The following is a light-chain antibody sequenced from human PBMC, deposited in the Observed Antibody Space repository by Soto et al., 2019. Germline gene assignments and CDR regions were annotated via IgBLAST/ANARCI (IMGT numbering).Light chain of an antibody. CDR1: QSISSW. J-gene: IGKJ1*01. CDR3: QQCSSYPWM. CDR2: KAS. Sequence: DIQMTQSPSTLSASVGDRVTITCRASQSISSWLAWYQQKPGKAPKLLIYKASSLQSGVPSRFSGSGSGTEFTLTISSLQPDDFAAYYCQQCSSYPWMFGQGTKVEIK. V-gene: IGKV1-5*03.